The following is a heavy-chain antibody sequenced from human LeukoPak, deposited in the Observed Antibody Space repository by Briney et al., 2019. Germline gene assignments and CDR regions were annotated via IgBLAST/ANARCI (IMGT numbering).Heavy chain of an antibody. CDR1: GFIFTTYT. V-gene: IGHV3-7*01. D-gene: IGHD2-8*02. CDR2: IKEDESEK. J-gene: IGHJ4*02. Sequence: GSLRLSCAASGFIFTTYTMSWVRQAPGKGLEWVANIKEDESEKNYVDSVKGRFTISRDNAKNSVSLQMNNLRAEDTGLYFCAREYWGIDYWGQGILVTVSS. CDR3: AREYWGIDY.